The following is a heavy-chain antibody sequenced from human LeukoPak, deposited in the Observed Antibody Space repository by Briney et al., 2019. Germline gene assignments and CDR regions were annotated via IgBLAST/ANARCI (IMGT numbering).Heavy chain of an antibody. CDR2: IKQDGSEE. V-gene: IGHV3-7*01. CDR3: ARAGSL. D-gene: IGHD1-1*01. J-gene: IGHJ4*02. Sequence: PGGSLRLSCAASGFTFSSYAMNWVRQAPGKGLEWVANIKQDGSEEYYVDSVKGRFTISRDNAKNSLYLQMNSLRAEDTAVYYCARAGSLWGQGTLVTVSS. CDR1: GFTFSSYA.